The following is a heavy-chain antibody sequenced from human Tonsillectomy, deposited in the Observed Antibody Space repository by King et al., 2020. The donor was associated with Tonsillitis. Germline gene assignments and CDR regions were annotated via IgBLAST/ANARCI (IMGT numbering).Heavy chain of an antibody. D-gene: IGHD1-26*01. J-gene: IGHJ3*02. CDR3: ARDVFIVGARGAFDI. V-gene: IGHV4-30-4*01. CDR1: GGSISSGDYC. Sequence: QLQESGPGLVKPSQTLSLTCTVSGGSISSGDYCWSWIRQPPGKGLEWIGYIFYSGSTYYNPSLKSRVTISVDTSKNQFSLKLSSVTAADTAVYYCARDVFIVGARGAFDIWAKGQWSPSLQ. CDR2: IFYSGST.